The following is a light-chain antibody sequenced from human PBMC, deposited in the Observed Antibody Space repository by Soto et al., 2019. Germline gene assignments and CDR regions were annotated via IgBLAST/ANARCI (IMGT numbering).Light chain of an antibody. CDR1: QSVSSSY. V-gene: IGKV3D-20*01. CDR2: DTS. J-gene: IGKJ5*01. CDR3: QQYGSSPIT. Sequence: VVLTQSPATLSLSPGERGSLSCGASQSVSSSYVAWYQHKPGLAPRLLIHDTSSRAIDIPDRLSGSKSGTNFTLTIRRMEPEDVGMYYCQQYGSSPITFGQGTRLDMK.